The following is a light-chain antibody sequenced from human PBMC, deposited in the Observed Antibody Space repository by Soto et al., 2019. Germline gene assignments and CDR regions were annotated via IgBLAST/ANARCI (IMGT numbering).Light chain of an antibody. V-gene: IGLV4-60*02. CDR3: ETWVSNTYV. CDR2: LEGSGSY. J-gene: IGLJ1*01. CDR1: SGHSSYI. Sequence: QPVLTQSSSASASLGSSVKLTCTLSSGHSSYIIAWHQQQPGQAPRYLMKLEGSGSYNTGSGVPDRFSGSSSGADRYLTISNLQFEDEADYYCETWVSNTYVFGTGTKLTVL.